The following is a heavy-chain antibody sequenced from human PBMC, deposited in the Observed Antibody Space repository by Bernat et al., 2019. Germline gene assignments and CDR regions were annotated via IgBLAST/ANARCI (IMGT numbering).Heavy chain of an antibody. CDR2: IRSKAYGGTT. CDR1: GFTFGDYA. D-gene: IGHD5-18*01. Sequence: EVQLVDSGGGLVQPGRSLRLSCTASGFTFGDYAMSWVRQAPGKGLEWVGFIRSKAYGGTTEYAASVKGRFTISRDDSKSIAYLQMNSLKTEDTAVYYRIRYSYGYGYYYYMDVWGKGTTVTVSS. J-gene: IGHJ6*03. V-gene: IGHV3-49*04. CDR3: IRYSYGYGYYYYMDV.